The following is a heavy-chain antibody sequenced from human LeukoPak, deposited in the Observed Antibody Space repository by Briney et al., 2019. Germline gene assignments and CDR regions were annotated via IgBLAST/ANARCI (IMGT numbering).Heavy chain of an antibody. D-gene: IGHD3-10*01. CDR3: ARDWGSALWFGSGPEVYYYYYGMDV. J-gene: IGHJ6*02. V-gene: IGHV1-69*13. Sequence: SVKVSCKASGGTFSSYAISWVRQAPGQGLEWMGGIIPIFGTANYAQKSQGRVTITADESTSTAYMELSSLRSEDTAVYYCARDWGSALWFGSGPEVYYYYYGMDVWGQGTTVTVSS. CDR1: GGTFSSYA. CDR2: IIPIFGTA.